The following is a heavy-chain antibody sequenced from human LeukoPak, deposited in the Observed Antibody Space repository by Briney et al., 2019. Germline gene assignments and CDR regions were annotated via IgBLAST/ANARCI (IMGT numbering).Heavy chain of an antibody. CDR2: IYYSGST. D-gene: IGHD3-10*01. CDR1: GGSISSYY. J-gene: IGHJ4*02. V-gene: IGHV4-59*01. Sequence: SETLSLTCTVSGGSISSYYWSWIRQPPGKGLEWIGYIYYSGSTNYNPSLKSRVTISVDTSKNQFSLKLSSVTAADTAVYYCARATKLLWFGELLEKGGYYFDYWGQGTLVTVSS. CDR3: ARATKLLWFGELLEKGGYYFDY.